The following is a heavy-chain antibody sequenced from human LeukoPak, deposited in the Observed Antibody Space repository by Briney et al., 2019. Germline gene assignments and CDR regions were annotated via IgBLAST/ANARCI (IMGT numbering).Heavy chain of an antibody. D-gene: IGHD2-2*01. J-gene: IGHJ5*02. V-gene: IGHV1-2*02. CDR1: VYTFTGYY. CDR2: INPNTGGT. CDR3: ARALVPAAQRLSS. Sequence: GASVKVSCKASVYTFTGYYLHWVRQAPGQGLEWMGWINPNTGGTNYAQKFQGRVTMTRDTSISTAYMEVTRLGSDDTAVYYCARALVPAAQRLSSWGQGTLVTVSS.